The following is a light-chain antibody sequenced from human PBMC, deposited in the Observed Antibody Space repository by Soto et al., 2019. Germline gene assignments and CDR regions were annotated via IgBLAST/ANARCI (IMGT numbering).Light chain of an antibody. CDR3: QQYNTWPST. CDR1: QSVSNK. V-gene: IGKV3-15*01. J-gene: IGKJ5*01. CDR2: RGS. Sequence: EILMTQSPDTLYVSPGERVTLSCRASQSVSNKLAWYQQKPGQGPRLLVYRGSIRTLGIPARFSGSESGTEFTLTISSLQSDDFALYYCQQYNTWPSTLGQGTRLEIK.